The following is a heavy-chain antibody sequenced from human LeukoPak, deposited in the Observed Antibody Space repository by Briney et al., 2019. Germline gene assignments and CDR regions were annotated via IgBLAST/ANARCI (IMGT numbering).Heavy chain of an antibody. V-gene: IGHV3-23*01. CDR3: ASIVVVPAAIDWFDP. D-gene: IGHD2-2*02. Sequence: GGSLRLSCAASGFTFTSYAMSWVRQAPGKGLEWVSAICGSGGSTYYADSVKGRFTISRDNSKNTLYLQMNSLRAEDTAVYYCASIVVVPAAIDWFDPWGQGTLVTVSS. J-gene: IGHJ5*02. CDR1: GFTFTSYA. CDR2: ICGSGGST.